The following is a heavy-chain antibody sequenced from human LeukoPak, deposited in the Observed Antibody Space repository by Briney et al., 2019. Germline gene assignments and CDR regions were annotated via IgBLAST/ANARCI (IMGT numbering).Heavy chain of an antibody. CDR2: IYYSGST. CDR1: GGSISSSTYY. V-gene: IGHV4-39*07. Sequence: SETLSLTCTVSGGSISSSTYYWGWIRRPPGKGLEWIGSIYYSGSTNYNPSLKSRVTISVDTSKNQFSLKLSSVTAADTAVYYCARENYYDSSGYIDYWGQGTLVTVSS. J-gene: IGHJ4*02. D-gene: IGHD3-22*01. CDR3: ARENYYDSSGYIDY.